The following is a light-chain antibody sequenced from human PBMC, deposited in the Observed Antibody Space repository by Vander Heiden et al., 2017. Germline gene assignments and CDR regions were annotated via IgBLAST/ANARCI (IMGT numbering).Light chain of an antibody. V-gene: IGKV1-39*01. CDR1: QTITTY. Sequence: DIQMTQLPSSLSASVGDRVTITCRASQTITTYLNWYQHKPGQAPKLLIYAASNLQSGVPSRFSGGGSGTDFTLTITSLQPEDSAIYYCQQTYNTPPWAFGQGTKVEIK. J-gene: IGKJ1*01. CDR2: AAS. CDR3: QQTYNTPPWA.